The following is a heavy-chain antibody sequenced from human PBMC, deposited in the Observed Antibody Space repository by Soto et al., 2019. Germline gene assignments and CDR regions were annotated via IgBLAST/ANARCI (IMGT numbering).Heavy chain of an antibody. CDR1: GCTFTSYD. CDR2: MNPNSANT. Sequence: QVQLVQSGAEGKKPGATVKVSCKASGCTFTSYDINWVRQATGQGLEWMGWMNPNSANTAYAQKFQGRVTMTRNTSISTAYMELSSLRSESTAVYYCAREKSSGYYYDYWGQGTLVTVSS. V-gene: IGHV1-8*01. CDR3: AREKSSGYYYDY. J-gene: IGHJ4*02. D-gene: IGHD3-22*01.